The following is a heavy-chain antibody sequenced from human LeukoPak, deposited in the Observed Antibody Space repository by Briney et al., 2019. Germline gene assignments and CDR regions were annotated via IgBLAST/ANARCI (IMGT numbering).Heavy chain of an antibody. CDR2: IYPGDSDT. D-gene: IGHD3-22*01. CDR1: GYGFTSYW. J-gene: IGHJ5*02. V-gene: IGHV5-51*01. Sequence: GESLKISCKGSGYGFTSYWIGWVRQMPGKGLEWMGIIYPGDSDTRYSPSFQGQVTISADKSISTAYLQWSSLKASDTAMYYCARSYDYYDSSGYYFNWFDPWGQGTLVTVSS. CDR3: ARSYDYYDSSGYYFNWFDP.